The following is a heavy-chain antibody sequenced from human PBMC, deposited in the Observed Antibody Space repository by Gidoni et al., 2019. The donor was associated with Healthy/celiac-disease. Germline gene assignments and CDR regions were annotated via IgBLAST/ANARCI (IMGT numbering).Heavy chain of an antibody. J-gene: IGHJ4*02. CDR2: IYHSGST. CDR1: GGALCSSNW. V-gene: IGHV4-4*02. D-gene: IGHD3-3*01. Sequence: AQLQEAVPRLVKPSGILSLTCAFSGGALCSSNWLSWFRQPPGKGLEWIGEIYHSGSTNYNPSLKSRVTISVDKSKNQFSLKLSSVTAAETAVYYCARFTIFGVVDYFDYWGQGTLVTVSS. CDR3: ARFTIFGVVDYFDY.